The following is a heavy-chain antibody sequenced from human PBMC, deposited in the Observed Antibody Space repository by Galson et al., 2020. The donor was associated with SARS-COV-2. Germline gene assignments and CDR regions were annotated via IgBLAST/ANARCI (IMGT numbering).Heavy chain of an antibody. CDR1: GTSISSGSYS. CDR3: ARLHYGEYAPEAFDI. CDR2: ISHSGGT. D-gene: IGHD4-17*01. V-gene: IGHV4-30-2*01. J-gene: IGHJ3*02. Sequence: TLSLTCAVSGTSISSGSYSWNWIRQPPGKGLEWIGYISHSGGTYYNPSLKSRVTISGDRSKNQFSLRLSSVTAADTAVYYCARLHYGEYAPEAFDIWGPGTRVSVAS.